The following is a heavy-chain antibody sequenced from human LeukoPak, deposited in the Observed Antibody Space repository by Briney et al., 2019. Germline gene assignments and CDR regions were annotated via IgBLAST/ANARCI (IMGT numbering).Heavy chain of an antibody. CDR2: IYYSGST. V-gene: IGHV4-59*08. CDR1: GGSISGYY. D-gene: IGHD3-10*01. J-gene: IGHJ6*02. Sequence: PSETLSLTCAVYGGSISGYYWSWIRQPPGKGLEWIGYIYYSGSTNYNPSLKSRVTISVDTSKNQFSLKLSSVTAADTAVYYCARRITMVRGESYYYGMDVWGQGTTVTVSS. CDR3: ARRITMVRGESYYYGMDV.